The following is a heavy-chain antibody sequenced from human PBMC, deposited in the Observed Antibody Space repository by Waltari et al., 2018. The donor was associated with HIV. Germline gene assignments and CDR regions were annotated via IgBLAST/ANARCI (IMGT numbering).Heavy chain of an antibody. CDR2: RSATGTTN. CDR1: GFTFSDYS. V-gene: IGHV3-48*01. D-gene: IGHD2-15*01. Sequence: EVQLVESGGKLVQPGGSLRLSCLASGFTFSDYSMNWVRQGPGKGMELVAYRSATGTTNFYANSVKGRFTVSRDNVENSLYLDMSSLRAEDTGDYYCARCETVVTPFINKYLGLDVWGPGTTVTVSS. J-gene: IGHJ6*02. CDR3: ARCETVVTPFINKYLGLDV.